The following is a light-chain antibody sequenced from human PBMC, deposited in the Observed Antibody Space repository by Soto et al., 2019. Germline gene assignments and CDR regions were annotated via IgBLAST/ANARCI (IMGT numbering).Light chain of an antibody. J-gene: IGLJ1*01. CDR2: EDN. CDR1: SGSIASNY. V-gene: IGLV6-57*02. Sequence: KLTKAHSMTGLPGKTGTIPCTSSSGSIASNYVQWYQQRPGSAPTTVIYEDNQRPSGVPDRFSGSIDSSSNSASLTISGLKTEDEADYYCQSYDSSNQRVFGTGTKVTVL. CDR3: QSYDSSNQRV.